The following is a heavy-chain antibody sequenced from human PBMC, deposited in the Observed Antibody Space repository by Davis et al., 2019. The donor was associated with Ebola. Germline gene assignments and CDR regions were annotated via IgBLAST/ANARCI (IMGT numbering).Heavy chain of an antibody. V-gene: IGHV3-23*01. CDR1: GFTFSSYA. CDR2: ISGSGGST. J-gene: IGHJ6*02. CDR3: ARGTHVVVVPAEPDLTGYLYGMDV. Sequence: PGGSLRLSCADSGFTFSSYAMSWVRQAPGKGLEWVSAISGSGGSTYYADSVKGRFTISRDNSKNTLYLQMNSLRAEDTAVYYCARGTHVVVVPAEPDLTGYLYGMDVWGQGTTVTVSS. D-gene: IGHD2-2*01.